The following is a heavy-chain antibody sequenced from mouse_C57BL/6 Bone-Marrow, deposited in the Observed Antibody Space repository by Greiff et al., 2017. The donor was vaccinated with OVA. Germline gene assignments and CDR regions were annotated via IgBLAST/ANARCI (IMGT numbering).Heavy chain of an antibody. CDR3: ARKGYYCGSSPFAY. CDR2: INPNNGGT. CDR1: GYTFTDYY. D-gene: IGHD1-1*01. J-gene: IGHJ3*01. V-gene: IGHV1-26*01. Sequence: VQLQQSGPELVKPGASVKISCKASGYTFTDYYMNWVKQSHGKSLEWIGDINPNNGGTSYNQKFKGKATLTVDTSSSTAYMELRSLTSEDSAVYDGARKGYYCGSSPFAYWGQGTLVTVSA.